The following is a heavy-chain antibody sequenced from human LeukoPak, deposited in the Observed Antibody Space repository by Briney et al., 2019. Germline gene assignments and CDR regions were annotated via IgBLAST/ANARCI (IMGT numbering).Heavy chain of an antibody. CDR3: ARGGIQVSGIDEFDY. CDR1: GFTFIDYG. D-gene: IGHD6-19*01. J-gene: IGHJ4*02. CDR2: IGIRGDT. Sequence: GGSLRLSCAASGFTFIDYGMRWVRHVIGKGLEWVSAIGIRGDTHYSGSVKGRFTISRENAESSLYLQMNSLRAEDTAVYYCARGGIQVSGIDEFDYWGQGTLVTVSS. V-gene: IGHV3-13*01.